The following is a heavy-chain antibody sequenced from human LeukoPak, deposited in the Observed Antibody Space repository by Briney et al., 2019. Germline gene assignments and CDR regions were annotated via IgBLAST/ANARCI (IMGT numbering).Heavy chain of an antibody. CDR1: GGSISSTDW. D-gene: IGHD3-10*01. CDR3: ARGGGIDYYYYYMDV. J-gene: IGHJ6*03. Sequence: SETLSLTCAVSGGSISSTDWWSWVRQSPGKGLEWIGEIYHTGSTNYNPSLKSRVTISVDKSKNHFSLNLRSVTAADTAVYYCARGGGIDYYYYYMDVCGKGTTVTVSS. V-gene: IGHV4-4*02. CDR2: IYHTGST.